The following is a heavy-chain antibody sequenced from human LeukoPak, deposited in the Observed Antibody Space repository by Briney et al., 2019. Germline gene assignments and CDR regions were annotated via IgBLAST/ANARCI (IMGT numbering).Heavy chain of an antibody. Sequence: PGGSLRLSCAASGFTFSSLWMSWVRQAPGKGLEWVANIKQDGSEKYYVDSVKGRFTISRDNAKNSLYLQMNGLRAEDTAVYYCARLSVTNNFDYWGQGTLVTVSS. V-gene: IGHV3-7*01. CDR2: IKQDGSEK. CDR1: GFTFSSLW. J-gene: IGHJ4*02. CDR3: ARLSVTNNFDY. D-gene: IGHD4-11*01.